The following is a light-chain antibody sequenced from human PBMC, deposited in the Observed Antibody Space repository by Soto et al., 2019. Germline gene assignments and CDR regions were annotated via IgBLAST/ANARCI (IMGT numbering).Light chain of an antibody. CDR3: SSHSSSSAYYV. CDR1: SRDVGTYNL. CDR2: EVN. Sequence: QSVLTQPASVSGSPGQSITISCTGTSRDVGTYNLVSWYQQHPGKAPKLLIYEVNNRPSGVSNRFSGSKSVNTASLTISGLQAEDEADYYCSSHSSSSAYYVFGTGTKLTVL. J-gene: IGLJ1*01. V-gene: IGLV2-14*02.